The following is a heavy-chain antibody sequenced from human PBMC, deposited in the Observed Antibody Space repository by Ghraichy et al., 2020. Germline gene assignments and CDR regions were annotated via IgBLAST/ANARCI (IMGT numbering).Heavy chain of an antibody. D-gene: IGHD2-15*01. CDR2: ISYSGST. V-gene: IGHV4-59*01. CDR3: ARAPGYCSGGTCYWYFDL. J-gene: IGHJ2*01. Sequence: SETLSLTCTVSGGSISSYYWSWIRQPPGKGLEWIGYISYSGSTNYNPSLKSRVTISVDTSKNQFSLKLSSVTAADTAVYYCARAPGYCSGGTCYWYFDLWGRGTLVTVSS. CDR1: GGSISSYY.